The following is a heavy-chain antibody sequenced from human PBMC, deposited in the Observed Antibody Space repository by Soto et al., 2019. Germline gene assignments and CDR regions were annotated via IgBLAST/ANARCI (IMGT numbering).Heavy chain of an antibody. CDR1: GHTFTGYY. CDR3: ARTQTNDY. CDR2: INTNSGGT. V-gene: IGHV1-2*02. J-gene: IGHJ4*02. Sequence: ASVKVSCKASGHTFTGYYIHWVRQAPGQGLEWMGWINTNSGGTNYAQKFQGRVTMARDTSISTAYMELSRLTSDDTAVYYCARTQTNDYWGQGTLVTVSS.